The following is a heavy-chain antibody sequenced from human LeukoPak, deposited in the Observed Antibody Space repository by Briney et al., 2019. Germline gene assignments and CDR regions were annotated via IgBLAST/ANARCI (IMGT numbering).Heavy chain of an antibody. Sequence: PGGSLRLSCAASGFTFSSYAMSWVRQAPGKGLEWVSVIYSGGSTYYADSVKGRFTISRDNSKNTLYLQMNSLRAEDTAVYYCARDSSGYSGAFDIWGQGTMVTVSS. CDR2: IYSGGST. V-gene: IGHV3-53*01. D-gene: IGHD3-22*01. CDR3: ARDSSGYSGAFDI. J-gene: IGHJ3*02. CDR1: GFTFSSYA.